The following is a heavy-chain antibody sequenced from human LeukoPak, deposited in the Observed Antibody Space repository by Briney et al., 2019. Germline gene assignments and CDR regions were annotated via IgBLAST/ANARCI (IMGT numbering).Heavy chain of an antibody. Sequence: GGSLRLSCAASGFAFSSYGMHWVRQAPGKGLEWVAVISYDGSNKYYADSVKGRFTISRDNAKNTLYLQMNSLRAEDTAVYYCARDLDGPDYWGQGTLVTVSS. CDR1: GFAFSSYG. J-gene: IGHJ4*02. CDR3: ARDLDGPDY. D-gene: IGHD3/OR15-3a*01. V-gene: IGHV3-30*03. CDR2: ISYDGSNK.